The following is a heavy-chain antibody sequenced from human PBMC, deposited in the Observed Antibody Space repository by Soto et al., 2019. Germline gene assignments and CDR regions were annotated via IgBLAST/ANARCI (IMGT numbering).Heavy chain of an antibody. CDR3: VATIRLYYFDY. J-gene: IGHJ4*02. CDR2: IYYSGST. D-gene: IGHD5-12*01. CDR1: GGSISSSSYY. V-gene: IGHV4-39*01. Sequence: QLQLQESGPGLVKPSETLSLTCTVSGGSISSSSYYWGWIRQPPGKGLEWIGSIYYSGSTYYNPSLTSRVTISVDTSKNQFSLKLSSVTAADTAVYYCVATIRLYYFDYWGQGTLVTVSS.